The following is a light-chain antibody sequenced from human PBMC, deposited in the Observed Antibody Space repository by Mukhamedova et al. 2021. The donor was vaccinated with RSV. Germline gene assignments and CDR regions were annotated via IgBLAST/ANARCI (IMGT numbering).Light chain of an antibody. J-gene: IGLJ2*01. CDR1: GGKY. Sequence: GGKYTSCYQKNSGQSPILFIYLVYKRPSGFSKRFSASNSGNTATLTISGTQPLDGAAYYFQAWDRRPLVFGGGTKLTAL. CDR3: QAWDRRPLV. V-gene: IGLV3-1*01. CDR2: LVY.